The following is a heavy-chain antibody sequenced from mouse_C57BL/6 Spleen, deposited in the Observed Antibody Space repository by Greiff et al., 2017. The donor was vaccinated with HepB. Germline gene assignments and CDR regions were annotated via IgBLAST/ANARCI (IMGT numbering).Heavy chain of an antibody. CDR3: AREPHYYGSSYPVAY. Sequence: QVQLQQPGAELVKPGASVKLSCKASGYTFTSYWMHWVKQRPGQGLEWIGMIHPNSGSTNYNEKFKSKATLTVDKSSSTAYMQLSSLTSEDSAVYYCAREPHYYGSSYPVAYWGQGTLVTVSA. V-gene: IGHV1-64*01. J-gene: IGHJ3*01. CDR2: IHPNSGST. D-gene: IGHD1-1*01. CDR1: GYTFTSYW.